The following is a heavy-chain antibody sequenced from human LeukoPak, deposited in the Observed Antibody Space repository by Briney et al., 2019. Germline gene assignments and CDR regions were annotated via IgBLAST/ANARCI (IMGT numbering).Heavy chain of an antibody. CDR1: GGSFSGYY. J-gene: IGHJ5*02. D-gene: IGHD1-7*01. CDR2: INHSGST. V-gene: IGHV4-34*01. Sequence: PSETLSLTCAVYGGSFSGYYWSWMRQPPGKGLEWIGEINHSGSTNYNPSLKSRVTISVDTSKNQFSLKLSSVTAADTAVYYCARVYNWNWSWFDPWGQGTLVTVSS. CDR3: ARVYNWNWSWFDP.